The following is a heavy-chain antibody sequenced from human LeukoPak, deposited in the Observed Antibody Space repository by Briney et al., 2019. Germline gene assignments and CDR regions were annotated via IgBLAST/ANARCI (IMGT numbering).Heavy chain of an antibody. CDR1: GGSMSYDY. CDR2: IYTSGST. V-gene: IGHV4-4*09. J-gene: IGHJ6*03. D-gene: IGHD3-10*01. CDR3: ARHFRRDYSASGASQYYHYIDV. Sequence: SESLSLTCTVSGGSMSYDYWSWIRQTPGMRLEWIGYIYTSGSTRYNPSLKSRVTISVDTSKNHFSLRLRSVTAADTAVYYCARHFRRDYSASGASQYYHYIDVWGKGTTVTVSS.